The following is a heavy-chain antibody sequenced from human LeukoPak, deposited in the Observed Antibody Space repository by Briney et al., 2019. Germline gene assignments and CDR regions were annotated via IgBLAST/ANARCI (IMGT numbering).Heavy chain of an antibody. V-gene: IGHV4-34*01. D-gene: IGHD2-2*01. CDR2: INHSGST. J-gene: IGHJ4*02. Sequence: PSETLPLTCAVYGGSFRGYYWSWIRQPPGEGLEWIGEINHSGSTNYSPSLKSRVTISLDTSKNKFSVKLSSVTAADTAVYYCARAPGRPAAVFDYWGQGTLVTVSS. CDR1: GGSFRGYY. CDR3: ARAPGRPAAVFDY.